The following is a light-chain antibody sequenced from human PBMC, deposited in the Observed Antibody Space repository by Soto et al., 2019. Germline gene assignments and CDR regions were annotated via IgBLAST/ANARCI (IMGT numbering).Light chain of an antibody. CDR3: QQYNSYSPT. Sequence: DIQMTQSPSTLAASVGDRVTITCRASDSISPWVAWYQQKPGKAPKVLIYTASSLVSGVPSRFSGSGSGTEFTLTISSLQPEDSATYYCQQYNSYSPTFGQGTKVDIK. CDR2: TAS. V-gene: IGKV1-5*03. J-gene: IGKJ1*01. CDR1: DSISPW.